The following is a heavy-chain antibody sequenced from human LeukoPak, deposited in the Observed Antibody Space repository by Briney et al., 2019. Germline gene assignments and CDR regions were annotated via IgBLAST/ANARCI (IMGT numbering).Heavy chain of an antibody. CDR1: GYTFTSYD. CDR3: ARSIVGVRKRNDY. CDR2: MNPNSGHT. V-gene: IGHV1-8*01. J-gene: IGHJ4*02. Sequence: ASVKVSCKASGYTFTSYDIIWVRQASGQELEWMGWMNPNSGHTGYAQKFQGRVTMTSSTSISTAYMELTSLTSEDSAVYYCARSIVGVRKRNDYWGQGNLVT. D-gene: IGHD1-26*01.